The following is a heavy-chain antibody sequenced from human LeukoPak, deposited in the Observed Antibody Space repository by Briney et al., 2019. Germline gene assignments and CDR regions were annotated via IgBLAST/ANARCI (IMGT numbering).Heavy chain of an antibody. CDR3: ARSRLGLWAINRLLESYAYFDY. CDR2: IIPLFGTA. J-gene: IGHJ4*02. Sequence: SVNVSCKASGGTFSSYAISWVRQAPGEGLEWMGRIIPLFGTANYAQKFQGRVTITTAESTRTAYLELRSLRSEDTAVYNCARSRLGLWAINRLLESYAYFDYWDQGTLVTVSS. V-gene: IGHV1-69*05. CDR1: GGTFSSYA. D-gene: IGHD3-3*01.